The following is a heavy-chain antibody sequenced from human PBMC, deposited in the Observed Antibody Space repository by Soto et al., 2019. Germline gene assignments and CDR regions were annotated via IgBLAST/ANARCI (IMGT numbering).Heavy chain of an antibody. D-gene: IGHD3-3*01. CDR1: GGSISSYY. V-gene: IGHV4-59*01. Sequence: PSETLSLTCTVSGGSISSYYWNWIRQPPGKGLEWIGYIYYSGTTNYNPSLKSRVTISVDASKNQFSLILSSVTAADTAVYYWARTRLNHDFWSGYQYWGQGALVTVSS. CDR2: IYYSGTT. CDR3: ARTRLNHDFWSGYQY. J-gene: IGHJ4*02.